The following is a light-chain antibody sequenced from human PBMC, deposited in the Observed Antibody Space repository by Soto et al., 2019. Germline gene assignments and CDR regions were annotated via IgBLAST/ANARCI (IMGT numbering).Light chain of an antibody. J-gene: IGLJ2*01. Sequence: QSVLTQPASVSGSPGQSITISCTGTSSDVGGYNYVSWYQQHPGKAPKLMIYEVSNRPSGVSNRFSGSKSGNTASLTISGLKAEDEADYYCSSFTSSSTRLFGGGTQLTVL. CDR3: SSFTSSSTRL. V-gene: IGLV2-14*01. CDR2: EVS. CDR1: SSDVGGYNY.